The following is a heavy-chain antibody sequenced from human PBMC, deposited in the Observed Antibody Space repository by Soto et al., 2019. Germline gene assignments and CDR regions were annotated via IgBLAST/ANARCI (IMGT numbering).Heavy chain of an antibody. D-gene: IGHD7-27*01. CDR2: IYYGGST. J-gene: IGHJ4*02. CDR1: GDSIITDY. V-gene: IGHV4-59*08. Sequence: SEPLSLTCTVSGDSIITDYLSWIRQSPGKGLEWIGFIYYGGSTNYNPSLKSRVTISVDTPKNQFSLKLSSVTAADTAVYYCAKNWNWGSLVHWGQGTLVTVSS. CDR3: AKNWNWGSLVH.